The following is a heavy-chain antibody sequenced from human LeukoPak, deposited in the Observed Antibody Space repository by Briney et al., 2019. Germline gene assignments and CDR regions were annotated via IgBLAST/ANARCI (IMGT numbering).Heavy chain of an antibody. CDR2: ISYDGSNK. CDR1: GFTFSNYA. J-gene: IGHJ4*02. Sequence: PGRSLRLSCAASGFTFSNYAMYWVRQAPDKGLEWVAVISYDGSNKYFADSVKGRFTISRDNSKNTLYLQMNSLRAEDTAVYYCARDSYGADYWGQGTLVTVSS. V-gene: IGHV3-30*04. CDR3: ARDSYGADY. D-gene: IGHD4-17*01.